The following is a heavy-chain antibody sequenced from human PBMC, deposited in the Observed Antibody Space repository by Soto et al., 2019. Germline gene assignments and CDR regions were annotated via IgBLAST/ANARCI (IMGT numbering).Heavy chain of an antibody. V-gene: IGHV1-46*01. J-gene: IGHJ4*02. Sequence: QVQLVQSGAEVEKPGASVKVSCKASGYTFTSYYIHWVRQAPGQGLEWMGMINPAGGSASYAQKFQGRVTMTRDTSTSTVYMELSSLRSEDTAVYYCARDRVLCTNGVCYLDYWGQGTLGTVSS. CDR1: GYTFTSYY. CDR2: INPAGGSA. D-gene: IGHD2-8*01. CDR3: ARDRVLCTNGVCYLDY.